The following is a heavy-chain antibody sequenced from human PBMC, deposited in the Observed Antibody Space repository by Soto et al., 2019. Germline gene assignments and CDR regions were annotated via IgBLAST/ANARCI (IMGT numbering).Heavy chain of an antibody. V-gene: IGHV1-3*05. J-gene: IGHJ4*02. D-gene: IGHD2-21*02. CDR2: INAGNGNT. CDR1: GYTFTSYA. CDR3: ARSIVVVTALDY. Sequence: QVQLVQSGAEEKKPGASVKVSCKASGYTFTSYAMHWVRQDPGQRLEWMGWINAGNGNTKYSQKFQGRVTITRDTSASTAYMELSSLRSEDKAVYYCARSIVVVTALDYWGQGTLVTVSS.